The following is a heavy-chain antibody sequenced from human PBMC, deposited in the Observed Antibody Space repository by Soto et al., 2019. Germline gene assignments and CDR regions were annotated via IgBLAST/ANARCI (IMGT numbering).Heavy chain of an antibody. CDR3: ARRSCGGDCYSPFAFDY. J-gene: IGHJ4*02. V-gene: IGHV4-39*01. CDR2: IYYSGST. Sequence: SETLSLTCTVSGGSIRSSSYYWGWIRQPPGKGLEWIGSIYYSGSTYYNPSLKSRVTISVDTSKNQFSLKLSSVTAADTAVYYCARRSCGGDCYSPFAFDYWGQGTLVTVSS. D-gene: IGHD2-21*01. CDR1: GGSIRSSSYY.